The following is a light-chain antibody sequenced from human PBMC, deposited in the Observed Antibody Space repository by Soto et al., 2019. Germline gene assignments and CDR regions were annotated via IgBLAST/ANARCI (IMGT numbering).Light chain of an antibody. CDR3: SSFVGTSILVV. CDR1: SSDVGRFNY. CDR2: DVT. Sequence: QSALTQHASVSGSPGQSITISCTGTSSDVGRFNYVSWYQQHPGNPPKLIIFDVTRRPSGVSNRFSGSKSGNAASLTISGLQAEDEANYYCSSFVGTSILVVFGGGTKVTVL. J-gene: IGLJ2*01. V-gene: IGLV2-14*01.